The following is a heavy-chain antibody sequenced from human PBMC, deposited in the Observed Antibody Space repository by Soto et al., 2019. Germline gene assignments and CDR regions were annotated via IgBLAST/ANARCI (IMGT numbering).Heavy chain of an antibody. CDR1: GGSISSGNYY. J-gene: IGHJ4*02. D-gene: IGHD2-15*01. CDR3: ATLGTPATALYLFDY. CDR2: ISYLGST. V-gene: IGHV4-30-4*01. Sequence: QVQLQESRPGLVKPSQTLSLTCTVSGGSISSGNYYWSWMRQPPGKGLEWIGLISYLGSTYYSTSLKGRVTISVDTSNRQFSLTLSFVTAADTSVYYCATLGTPATALYLFDYWGQGSLVTVSS.